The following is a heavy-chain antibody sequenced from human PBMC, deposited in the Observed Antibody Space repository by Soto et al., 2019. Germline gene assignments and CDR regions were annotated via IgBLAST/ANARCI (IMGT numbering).Heavy chain of an antibody. Sequence: GGSLRLSCAASGFTFSSYAMSWVRQAPGKGLEWVSAISGSGGSTYYADSVKGRFTISRDNSKNTLYLQMNSLRAEDTAVYYCAKSNVLRFLEWLVYFDYWGQGTLVTVSS. D-gene: IGHD3-3*01. CDR3: AKSNVLRFLEWLVYFDY. CDR2: ISGSGGST. V-gene: IGHV3-23*01. CDR1: GFTFSSYA. J-gene: IGHJ4*02.